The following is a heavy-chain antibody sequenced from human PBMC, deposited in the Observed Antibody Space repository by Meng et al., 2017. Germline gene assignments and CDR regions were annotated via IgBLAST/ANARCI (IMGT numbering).Heavy chain of an antibody. Sequence: HLLESGAEVKKPGASVKVSCKDSGYNFTSYGISWVRPAPGQGLEWMGWISAYNGNTNYAQKLQGRVTMTTDTSTSTAYMELRSLRSDDTAVYYCARTRGIAEHDYWGQGTLVTVSS. J-gene: IGHJ4*02. CDR3: ARTRGIAEHDY. CDR2: ISAYNGNT. V-gene: IGHV1-18*01. D-gene: IGHD6-13*01. CDR1: GYNFTSYG.